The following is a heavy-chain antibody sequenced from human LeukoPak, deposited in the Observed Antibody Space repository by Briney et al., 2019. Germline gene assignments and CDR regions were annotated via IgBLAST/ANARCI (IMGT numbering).Heavy chain of an antibody. V-gene: IGHV3-23*01. CDR3: AKDQRPSMIVVVITGDFQH. J-gene: IGHJ1*01. CDR1: GFTFSSYA. CDR2: ISGSGGST. D-gene: IGHD3-22*01. Sequence: PGGSLRLSCAASGFTFSSYAMSWVRQAPGKGLEWVSAISGSGGSTYYADSVKGRFTISRDNSKNTLYLQMNSLRAEDTAVYYCAKDQRPSMIVVVITGDFQHWGQGTLVTVSS.